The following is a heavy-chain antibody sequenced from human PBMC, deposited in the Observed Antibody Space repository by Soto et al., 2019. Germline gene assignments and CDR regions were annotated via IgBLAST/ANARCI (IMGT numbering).Heavy chain of an antibody. CDR3: ARGTPLRFFEY. D-gene: IGHD3-3*01. J-gene: IGHJ4*02. CDR1: AYPVTGYY. V-gene: IGHV1-2*02. CDR2: INPNSGGT. Sequence: SVKASCKSPAYPVTGYYMHLVRQAPGQGLEWMGWINPNSGGTNYAQKFQGRVTMTRDTSISTAYMELSRLRSDDTAVYYCARGTPLRFFEYWGQGTLVTVSS.